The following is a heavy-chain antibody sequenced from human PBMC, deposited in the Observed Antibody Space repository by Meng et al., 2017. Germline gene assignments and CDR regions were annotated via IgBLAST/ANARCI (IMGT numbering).Heavy chain of an antibody. CDR1: GGSFSGYY. V-gene: IGHV4-34*01. Sequence: QGQHQAWGAGLWKPSETLSLTCAVYGGSFSGYYWSWIRQPPGKGLEWIGEINHSGSTNYNPSLKSRVTISVDTSKNQFSLKLSSVTAADTAVYYCARGTRGYSYGNDYWGQGTLVTVSS. CDR3: ARGTRGYSYGNDY. J-gene: IGHJ4*02. CDR2: INHSGST. D-gene: IGHD5-18*01.